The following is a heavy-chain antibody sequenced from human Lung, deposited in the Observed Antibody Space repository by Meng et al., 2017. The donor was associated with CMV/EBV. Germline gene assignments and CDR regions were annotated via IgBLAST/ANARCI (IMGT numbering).Heavy chain of an antibody. CDR3: AHTYSDFWSGSPRYFDL. V-gene: IGHV2-5*01. J-gene: IGHJ2*01. CDR1: SLSNSGVG. D-gene: IGHD3-3*01. CDR2: IYWNDDK. Sequence: SLSNSGVGVGWIRQPPGKALEWLALIYWNDDKRYSPSLKSRLTITKDTSKNQVVLTMTNMDPVDTATYYYAHTYSDFWSGSPRYFDLWGRGTLVTVSS.